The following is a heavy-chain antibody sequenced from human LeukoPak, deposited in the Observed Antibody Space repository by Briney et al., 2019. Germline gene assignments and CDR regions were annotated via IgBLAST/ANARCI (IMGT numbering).Heavy chain of an antibody. CDR3: ARGYDRAFDI. CDR2: ISTTSTYI. V-gene: IGHV3-21*01. CDR1: GLTFSSYW. J-gene: IGHJ3*02. D-gene: IGHD3-9*01. Sequence: PGGSLRLSCAASGLTFSSYWMTWVRQAPGKGLEWVSSISTTSTYIYYADSVKGRFTISRDNAKNSLYLQMNSLRAEDTAVYYCARGYDRAFDIWGRGTRSPSLQ.